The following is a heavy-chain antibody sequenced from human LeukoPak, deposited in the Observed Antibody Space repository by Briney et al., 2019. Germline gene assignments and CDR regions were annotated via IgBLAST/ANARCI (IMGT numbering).Heavy chain of an antibody. D-gene: IGHD1-26*01. J-gene: IGHJ4*02. CDR2: VYHTGVT. Sequence: PSETLSLTCSVSGDSITSGGYYWTWIRQHPVKGLEWIGYVYHTGVTYYRPSLQSRLTISVDTSKNQFSLRLTAVTAADTAVYFCARVWEAYYFDNWGQGTLVTVSS. CDR3: ARVWEAYYFDN. V-gene: IGHV4-31*03. CDR1: GDSITSGGYY.